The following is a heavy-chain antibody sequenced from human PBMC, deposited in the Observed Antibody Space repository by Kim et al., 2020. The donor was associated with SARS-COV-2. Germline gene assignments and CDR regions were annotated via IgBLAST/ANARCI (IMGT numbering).Heavy chain of an antibody. V-gene: IGHV3-23*03. Sequence: GGSLRLSCAASGFTFRTYAMSWVRQAPGKWLEWVSVIYSGGEHTFYADSVKGRFTVSRDNSKNTLFLQMKHLRADDTAIYFCAKDHGRDAFDFWGPGRTV. CDR1: GFTFRTYA. J-gene: IGHJ3*01. CDR2: IYSGGEHT. CDR3: AKDHGRDAFDF.